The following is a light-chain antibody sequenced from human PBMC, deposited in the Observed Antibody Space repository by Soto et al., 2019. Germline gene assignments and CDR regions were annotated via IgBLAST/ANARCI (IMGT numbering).Light chain of an antibody. CDR1: QSVSSSY. V-gene: IGKV3-20*01. CDR2: GAS. J-gene: IGKJ2*01. Sequence: EIVLTQSPGTLSLSPGERATLSCRASQSVSSSYLAWYQQKPGQAPRLLIYGASSRATGIPDRFSGSGSVSDFTITISRLEPEDFAVYYCQQYGSSPPYTFVQGTKLEIK. CDR3: QQYGSSPPYT.